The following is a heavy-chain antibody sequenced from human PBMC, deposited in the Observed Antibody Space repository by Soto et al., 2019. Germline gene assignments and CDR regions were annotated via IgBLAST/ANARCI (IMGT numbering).Heavy chain of an antibody. Sequence: EVQLVQSGAEVKKPGESLKISCNGSGYSFTFYWICWVRQMPGQGLEWMGICYPGDADTRYSPSFQGQVTFSADKSISTAYMQWSSLKASATAMYYWAIHLVDDAFDSWCQGTMVTVSS. CDR1: GYSFTFYW. D-gene: IGHD2-8*02. V-gene: IGHV5-51*01. CDR2: CYPGDADT. J-gene: IGHJ3*02. CDR3: AIHLVDDAFDS.